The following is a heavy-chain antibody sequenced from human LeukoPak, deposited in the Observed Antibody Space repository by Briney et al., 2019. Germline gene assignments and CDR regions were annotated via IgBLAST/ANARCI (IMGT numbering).Heavy chain of an antibody. CDR1: GGSISSGGYY. J-gene: IGHJ4*02. CDR2: IYYSGST. D-gene: IGHD2-2*02. V-gene: IGHV4-31*03. CDR3: ARGGGYCSSTSCYTVDY. Sequence: SQTLSLTCTVSGGSISSGGYYWSWIRQHPGQGLEWIGYIYYSGSTYYNPSLKSRVTISVDTSKNQFSLKLNSVTAADTAVYYCARGGGYCSSTSCYTVDYWGQGTLVTVSS.